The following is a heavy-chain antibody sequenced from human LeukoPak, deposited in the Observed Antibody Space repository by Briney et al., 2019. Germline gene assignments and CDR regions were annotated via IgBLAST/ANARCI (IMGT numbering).Heavy chain of an antibody. D-gene: IGHD3-3*01. J-gene: IGHJ4*02. CDR3: ARGRAYDFWSGDDY. V-gene: IGHV1-69*13. CDR2: IIPMFGTG. Sequence: SVKVSCKASGGTFSSYAINWVRQAPGQALEWMGRIIPMFGTGDYAEKFQGRVTITADESTSTAYMELSSLRSEDTAVYYCARGRAYDFWSGDDYWGQGTLVTVSS. CDR1: GGTFSSYA.